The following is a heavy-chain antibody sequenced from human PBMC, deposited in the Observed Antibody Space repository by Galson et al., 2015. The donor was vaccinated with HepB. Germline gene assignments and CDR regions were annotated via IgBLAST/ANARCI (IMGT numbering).Heavy chain of an antibody. D-gene: IGHD2-2*01. CDR3: ARSIVVVPAAMDFDI. CDR1: GSTFSSYA. V-gene: IGHV3-30-3*01. Sequence: SLRLSCAASGSTFSSYAMHWVRQAPGKGLEWVAVISYDGSNKYYADSVKGRFTISRDNSKNTLYLQMNSLRAEDTAVYYCARSIVVVPAAMDFDIWGQGTMVTVSS. J-gene: IGHJ3*02. CDR2: ISYDGSNK.